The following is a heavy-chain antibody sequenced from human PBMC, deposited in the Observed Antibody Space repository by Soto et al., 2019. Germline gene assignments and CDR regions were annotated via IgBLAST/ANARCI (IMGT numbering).Heavy chain of an antibody. CDR3: AREEGVYCTNGVCAPHFDY. CDR1: GASTSSSIYS. V-gene: IGHV4-39*07. Sequence: SETLSPTCTSPGASTSSSIYSWAWFRQPPGKGLEWIGGINYSGSTNYNPSLKSRVTISVDTSKNQFSLKLSSVTAADTAVYYCAREEGVYCTNGVCAPHFDYWGQGTPVTVSS. D-gene: IGHD2-8*01. J-gene: IGHJ4*02. CDR2: INYSGST.